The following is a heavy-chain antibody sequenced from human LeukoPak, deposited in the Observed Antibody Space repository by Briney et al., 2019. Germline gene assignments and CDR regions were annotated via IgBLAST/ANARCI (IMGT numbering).Heavy chain of an antibody. V-gene: IGHV3-15*01. Sequence: GGSLRLSCAASGFTFSNAWMSWVRQAPGKGLEWVGRIKSKTDGGTTDYAAPVKGRFTISRDDSKNTLYLQMNSLRAEDTAVYYCAKVFYRGYSYGCPDYWGQGTLVTVSS. D-gene: IGHD5-18*01. CDR1: GFTFSNAW. CDR3: AKVFYRGYSYGCPDY. CDR2: IKSKTDGGTT. J-gene: IGHJ4*02.